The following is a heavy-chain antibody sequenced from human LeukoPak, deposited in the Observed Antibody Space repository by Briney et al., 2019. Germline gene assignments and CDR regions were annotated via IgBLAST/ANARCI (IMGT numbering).Heavy chain of an antibody. D-gene: IGHD3-22*01. J-gene: IGHJ5*02. CDR1: GFTFSSYS. CDR2: ISSSSSYI. CDR3: ARPPHPEYYYDSTDGGWFDP. V-gene: IGHV3-21*01. Sequence: GGSLRLSCAASGFTFSSYSMNWGRQAPGKGLEWVSSISSSSSYIYYADSVKGRFTISRDNAKNSLYLQMNSLRAEDTAVYYCARPPHPEYYYDSTDGGWFDPWGQGTLVTVSS.